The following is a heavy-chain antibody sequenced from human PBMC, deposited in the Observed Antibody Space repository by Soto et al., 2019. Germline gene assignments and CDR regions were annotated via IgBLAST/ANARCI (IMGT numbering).Heavy chain of an antibody. CDR2: IDPSDSYT. CDR3: ARTLYYDFWSGYFYGMDV. CDR1: GYSFTSYW. Sequence: GESLKISCKGSGYSFTSYWISWVRQMPGKGLEWMGRIDPSDSYTNYSPSFQGHVTTSADKSISTAYLQWSSLKASDTAMYYCARTLYYDFWSGYFYGMDVWGQGTTVTVSS. J-gene: IGHJ6*02. V-gene: IGHV5-10-1*01. D-gene: IGHD3-3*01.